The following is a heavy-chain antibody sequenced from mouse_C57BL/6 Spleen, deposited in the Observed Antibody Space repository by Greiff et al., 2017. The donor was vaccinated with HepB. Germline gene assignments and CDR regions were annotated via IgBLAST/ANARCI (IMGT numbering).Heavy chain of an antibody. J-gene: IGHJ2*01. D-gene: IGHD1-2*01. CDR2: ISSGGDYI. CDR3: TRGRLNYFDY. V-gene: IGHV5-9-1*02. CDR1: GFTFSSYA. Sequence: DVKLQESGEGLVKPGGSLKLSCAASGFTFSSYAMSWVRQTPEKRLEWVAYISSGGDYIYYADTVKGRFTISRDNARNTLYLQMSSLKSEDTAMYYCTRGRLNYFDYWGQGTTLTVSS.